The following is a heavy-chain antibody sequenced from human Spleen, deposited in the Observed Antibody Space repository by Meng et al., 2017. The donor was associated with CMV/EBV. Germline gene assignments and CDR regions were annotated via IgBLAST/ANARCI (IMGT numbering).Heavy chain of an antibody. D-gene: IGHD2-2*02. J-gene: IGHJ6*02. Sequence: SETLSLTCTVSGGSISCYYWSWIRQPPGKGLEWIGYIYYSGSTNYNPSLKSRVTISVDTSKNQFSLKLSSVTAADTAVYYCASWYCSSTSCYSPYYYYGMDVWGQGTTVTVSS. V-gene: IGHV4-59*01. CDR2: IYYSGST. CDR1: GGSISCYY. CDR3: ASWYCSSTSCYSPYYYYGMDV.